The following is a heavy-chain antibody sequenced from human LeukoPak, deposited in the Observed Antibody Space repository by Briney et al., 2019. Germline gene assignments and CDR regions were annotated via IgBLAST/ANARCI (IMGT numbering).Heavy chain of an antibody. Sequence: SETLSLTCTVSGGSISSYYWSWIRQPPGKGLEWIGDIYYSGSTNYNPSLKSRVTISVDTSKNQFSLKLSSVTAADTAVYYCARASSSWYGMDVWGQGTTVTVSS. D-gene: IGHD6-13*01. J-gene: IGHJ6*02. CDR2: IYYSGST. CDR3: ARASSSWYGMDV. CDR1: GGSISSYY. V-gene: IGHV4-59*01.